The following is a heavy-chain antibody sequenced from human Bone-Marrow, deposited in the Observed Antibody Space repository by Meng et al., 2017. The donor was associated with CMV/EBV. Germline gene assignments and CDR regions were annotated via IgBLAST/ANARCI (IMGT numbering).Heavy chain of an antibody. V-gene: IGHV1-2*02. J-gene: IGHJ4*02. CDR1: GYTFTGYY. D-gene: IGHD5-12*01. CDR2: INPNSGGT. Sequence: ASVKVSCKASGYTFTGYYMHWVRQAPGQGLEWMGWINPNSGGTNYAQKFQGRVTMTRDTSISTAYMELSRLRSDDTAVYYCARVESGDEHFDYWGQGTLVTVSS. CDR3: ARVESGDEHFDY.